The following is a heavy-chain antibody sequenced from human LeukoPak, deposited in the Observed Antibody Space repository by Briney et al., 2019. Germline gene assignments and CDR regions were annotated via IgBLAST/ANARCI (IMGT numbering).Heavy chain of an antibody. CDR1: GYTFTYRY. Sequence: GSSVKVSCKASGYTFTYRYLHLVRQAPGQALEWMGWITPFNGNTNSAQKFQDRVTITRDRSMSTAYMELSSMRSEDTAMYYCAIQEYCSGGSCYFVFDYWGQGTLVTVSS. V-gene: IGHV1-45*02. CDR3: AIQEYCSGGSCYFVFDY. CDR2: ITPFNGNT. D-gene: IGHD2-15*01. J-gene: IGHJ4*02.